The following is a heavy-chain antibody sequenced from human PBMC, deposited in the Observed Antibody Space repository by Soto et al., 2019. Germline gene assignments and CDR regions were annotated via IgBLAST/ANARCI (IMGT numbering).Heavy chain of an antibody. CDR2: IKGKSDGGTT. CDR3: TTDLWRIAVVVGSTGYFNP. V-gene: IGHV3-15*01. D-gene: IGHD2-15*01. Sequence: GGSLRLSCAASGFTFSDAWMIWVRQAPGKGLDWVGRIKGKSDGGTTEYAAPVRGRFTISRDDSKNTLYLQMNSLKTEDTAVYYCTTDLWRIAVVVGSTGYFNPWGQGTPVTVSS. CDR1: GFTFSDAW. J-gene: IGHJ5*02.